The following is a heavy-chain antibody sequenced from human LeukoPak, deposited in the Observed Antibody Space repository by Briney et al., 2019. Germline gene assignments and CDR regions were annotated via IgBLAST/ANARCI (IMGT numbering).Heavy chain of an antibody. Sequence: ASVKVSCKASGYSFTSFGLSWVRQAPGQGPEWMGWISAASGSTNYAQKFQDRVTMTTDTSTTTVYMELRGLRSDDTAVYYCAKEQEGTAIGGVFDYWGQGTVVTVSS. CDR2: ISAASGST. CDR1: GYSFTSFG. J-gene: IGHJ4*02. V-gene: IGHV1-18*01. CDR3: AKEQEGTAIGGVFDY. D-gene: IGHD2-21*02.